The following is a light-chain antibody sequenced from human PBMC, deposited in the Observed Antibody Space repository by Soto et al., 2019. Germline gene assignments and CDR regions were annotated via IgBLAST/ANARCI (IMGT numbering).Light chain of an antibody. CDR2: DVS. CDR3: SSYTSSSTVV. J-gene: IGLJ2*01. Sequence: QSVLTQPASVSGSPGQSITISCTGTSSDVGGYNSVSWYQQHPGKAPKLMIYDVSTRPSGVSNRFSGSKSGNTASLTISGLHAEDEADYHCSSYTSSSTVVFGGGTKLTVL. V-gene: IGLV2-14*01. CDR1: SSDVGGYNS.